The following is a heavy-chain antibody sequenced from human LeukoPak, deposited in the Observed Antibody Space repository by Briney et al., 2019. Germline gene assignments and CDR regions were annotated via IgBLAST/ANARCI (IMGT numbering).Heavy chain of an antibody. Sequence: ASVKVSCKASGYTFTSYDINWVRQATGQGLEWMGWMNPNSGNTGYAQKFQGRVTMTGNTSISTAYMELSSLRSEDTAVYYCARWVGGYYDSSANAFDIWGQGTMVTVSS. CDR3: ARWVGGYYDSSANAFDI. V-gene: IGHV1-8*01. CDR1: GYTFTSYD. CDR2: MNPNSGNT. D-gene: IGHD3-22*01. J-gene: IGHJ3*02.